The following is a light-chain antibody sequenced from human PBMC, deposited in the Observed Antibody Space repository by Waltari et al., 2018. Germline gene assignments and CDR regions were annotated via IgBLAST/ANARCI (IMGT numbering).Light chain of an antibody. CDR1: NSDVRTYNY. CDR2: DVS. J-gene: IGLJ2*01. Sequence: QSALTQPASVSGSPGQSITISCTETNSDVRTYNYVSWYQQHPGKAPKLLIYDVSKRPSGVSNRFSGSKSGDTASLTISGLQAEDEANYYCSSYSTSSPLVRFGGGTNLTVL. CDR3: SSYSTSSPLVR. V-gene: IGLV2-14*01.